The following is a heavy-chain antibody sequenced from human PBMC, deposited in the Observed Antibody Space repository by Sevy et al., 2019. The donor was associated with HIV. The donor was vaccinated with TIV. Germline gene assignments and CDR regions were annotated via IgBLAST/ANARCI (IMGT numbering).Heavy chain of an antibody. CDR1: GFTFSSYG. Sequence: GGSLRLSCAASGFTFSSYGMHWVRQAPGKGLEWVAVISNDGSNKYYADSVKGRFTISRDNSKNTLYLQMNSLRAEDTAEYYCGKEASLYYYYYYMDVWGKGTTVTISS. V-gene: IGHV3-30*18. J-gene: IGHJ6*03. CDR2: ISNDGSNK. CDR3: GKEASLYYYYYYMDV.